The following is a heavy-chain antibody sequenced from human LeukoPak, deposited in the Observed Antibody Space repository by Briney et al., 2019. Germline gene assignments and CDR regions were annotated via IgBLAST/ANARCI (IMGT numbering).Heavy chain of an antibody. CDR2: ISYDGSNK. J-gene: IGHJ5*02. Sequence: PGGSLRLSCAASGFTFIRFSMHWVRQAPGKGLEWVAVISYDGSNKYYADSVKGRFTISRDNSKNTLYLQMNSLRAEDTAVYYCARNRGVCTGGSCYSYWFDPWGQGTLVTVSS. CDR1: GFTFIRFS. V-gene: IGHV3-30*04. D-gene: IGHD2-15*01. CDR3: ARNRGVCTGGSCYSYWFDP.